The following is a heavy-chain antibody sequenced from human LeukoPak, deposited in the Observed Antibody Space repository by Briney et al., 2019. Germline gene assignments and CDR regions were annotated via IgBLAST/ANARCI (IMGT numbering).Heavy chain of an antibody. CDR2: IYSSGST. J-gene: IGHJ4*02. D-gene: IGHD1-26*01. CDR1: GGSISSYY. Sequence: PSETLSLTCTVSGGSISSYYWYCIRQPPGKGLEWIGSIYSSGSTYYNASLQSRVTISIETSKNQISLRLNSVTAADTAMYYCAKSGGYGLIDYWGQGTLVTVSS. V-gene: IGHV4-59*04. CDR3: AKSGGYGLIDY.